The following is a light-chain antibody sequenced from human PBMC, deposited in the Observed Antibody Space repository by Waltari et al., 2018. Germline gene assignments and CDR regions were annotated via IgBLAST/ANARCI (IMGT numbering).Light chain of an antibody. Sequence: EIVLTQSPGTLSLSPGESATLSCRASQSIGRYLVWYQQKPGQAPRLLIYGASSRAAGSPDRFSGSGSGTDFSLTISRLEPEDFAVYYCQNHERLPAVFGQGTKVEIK. CDR1: QSIGRY. CDR2: GAS. CDR3: QNHERLPAV. V-gene: IGKV3-20*01. J-gene: IGKJ1*01.